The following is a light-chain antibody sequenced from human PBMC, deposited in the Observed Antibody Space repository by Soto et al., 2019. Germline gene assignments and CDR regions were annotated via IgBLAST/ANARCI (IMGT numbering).Light chain of an antibody. CDR2: EVT. J-gene: IGLJ3*02. Sequence: SALTQPASVSGSPGQSITISCTGTSSDIGSYNLVSWYQHHPGKAPQLIIYEVTKRPSGVSGHFSGSKSGNTASLTISGLQAEDEADYYCCSYARSNPFWVFGGGTKLTVL. CDR3: CSYARSNPFWV. V-gene: IGLV2-23*02. CDR1: SSDIGSYNL.